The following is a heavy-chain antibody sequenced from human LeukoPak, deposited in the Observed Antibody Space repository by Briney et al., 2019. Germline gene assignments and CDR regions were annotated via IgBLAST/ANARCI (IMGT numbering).Heavy chain of an antibody. D-gene: IGHD3-22*01. CDR2: INPNSGGT. J-gene: IGHJ4*02. CDR3: ARVSHPAYDSSGYYYGY. CDR1: GYTFTGYY. V-gene: IGHV1-2*02. Sequence: ASVKVSCKASGYTFTGYYMHWVRQAPGQGLEWMGWINPNSGGTNYARKFQGRVTMTRDTSISTAYMELSRLRSDDTAVYYCARVSHPAYDSSGYYYGYWGQGTLVTVSS.